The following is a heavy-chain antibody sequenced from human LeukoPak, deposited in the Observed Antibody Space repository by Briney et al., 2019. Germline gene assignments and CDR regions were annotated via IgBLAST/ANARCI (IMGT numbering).Heavy chain of an antibody. CDR2: INPNSGGT. Sequence: ASVKVSCKASGYTFTGYYIHWVRQAPGQGLEWMGWINPNSGGTNYAQKFQGRVTMTRDTSISTAYMELSRLRSDDTAVYYCARRAELGYGGNSAELDYWGQGTLVTVSS. J-gene: IGHJ4*02. CDR1: GYTFTGYY. CDR3: ARRAELGYGGNSAELDY. D-gene: IGHD4-23*01. V-gene: IGHV1-2*02.